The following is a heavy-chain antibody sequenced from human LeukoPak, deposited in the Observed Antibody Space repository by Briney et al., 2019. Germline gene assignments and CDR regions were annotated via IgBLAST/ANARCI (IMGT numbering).Heavy chain of an antibody. D-gene: IGHD1-14*01. CDR3: ARHRQGTTGYYFDY. CDR1: GFTFRSYG. CDR2: IWDDGSNE. Sequence: GGSLRLSCAASGFTFRSYGMVWVRQAPGKGLEWVAVIWDDGSNEYYADSVKGRFIISRDNSKNTLSLQMNSLTAEDTAVYYCARHRQGTTGYYFDYWGQGTLVTVSS. J-gene: IGHJ4*02. V-gene: IGHV3-33*01.